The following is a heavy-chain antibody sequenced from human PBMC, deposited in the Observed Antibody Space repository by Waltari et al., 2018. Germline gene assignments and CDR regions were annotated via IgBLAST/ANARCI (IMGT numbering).Heavy chain of an antibody. CDR3: ARHMPYYDSIYYFDY. V-gene: IGHV4-39*01. Sequence: QQQLQESGPGLVKPSETLSLTCSVSGGSISSSSFFWGWIRQPPGKGLEWIGSLYYTGNTYYNPSLKSRVTISADTSKNQFSLKLSSVTAADTAVYYCARHMPYYDSIYYFDYWGQGTLVTVSS. CDR1: GGSISSSSFF. J-gene: IGHJ4*02. D-gene: IGHD3-3*01. CDR2: LYYTGNT.